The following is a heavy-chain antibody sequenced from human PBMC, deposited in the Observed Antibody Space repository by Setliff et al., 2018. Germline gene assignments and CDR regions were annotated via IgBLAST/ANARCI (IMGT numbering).Heavy chain of an antibody. Sequence: GGSLRLSCTASGFTFGDYAMSWVRQAPGKGLEWVGFIRSKAYGGTTEYATSVKGRFTISRDDSKSIAYLQMNSLKTEDTAVYYCTQYDYSNYWGQGTLVTVSS. J-gene: IGHJ4*02. CDR3: TQYDYSNY. V-gene: IGHV3-49*04. D-gene: IGHD4-4*01. CDR1: GFTFGDYA. CDR2: IRSKAYGGTT.